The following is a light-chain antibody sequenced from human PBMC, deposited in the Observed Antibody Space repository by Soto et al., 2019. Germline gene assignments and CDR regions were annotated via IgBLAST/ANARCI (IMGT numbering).Light chain of an antibody. CDR2: EVK. Sequence: QPVLTQPASVSGSPGQSITISCIGTSSDVGGYKYVAWYQQHPGKAPKLMIYEVKHRPSGVSDRFSGSKSGNTASLTISGLQAEDEADYYCSSYPSSSTLYVFGTGTKLTVL. CDR3: SSYPSSSTLYV. V-gene: IGLV2-14*01. J-gene: IGLJ1*01. CDR1: SSDVGGYKY.